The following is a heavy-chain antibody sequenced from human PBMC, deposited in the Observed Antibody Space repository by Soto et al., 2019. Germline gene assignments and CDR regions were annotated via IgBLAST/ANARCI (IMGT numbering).Heavy chain of an antibody. CDR3: SKAATAAVRPNY. CDR1: GFSFSGYA. CDR2: ITASGGGT. D-gene: IGHD6-6*01. Sequence: EVQLLESGGGLVQPGGSLRLSCVASGFSFSGYAMIWVRQAPGKGIEWVSGITASGGGTYYAGSVKGRFTISRDNSKNTLYLEMNSLIDGDLAVYYCSKAATAAVRPNYWGQGTLVTVSS. J-gene: IGHJ4*02. V-gene: IGHV3-23*01.